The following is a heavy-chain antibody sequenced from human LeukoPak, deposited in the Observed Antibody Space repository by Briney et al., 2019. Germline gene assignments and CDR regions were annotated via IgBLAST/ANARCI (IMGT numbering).Heavy chain of an antibody. CDR1: GGTFSSYA. CDR3: ARDGDSSSWSNWFDP. Sequence: ASVEVSCKASGGTFSSYAISWVRQAPGQGLEWMGRIIPILGIANYAQKFQGRVTITADKSTSTAYMELSSLRSEDTAVYYCARDGDSSSWSNWFDPWGQGTLVTVSS. CDR2: IIPILGIA. V-gene: IGHV1-69*04. D-gene: IGHD6-13*01. J-gene: IGHJ5*02.